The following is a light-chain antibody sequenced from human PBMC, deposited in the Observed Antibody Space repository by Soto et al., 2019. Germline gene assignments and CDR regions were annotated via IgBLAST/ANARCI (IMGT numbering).Light chain of an antibody. CDR3: QQYNSYSGT. CDR1: QSISSW. Sequence: DIQMTQSPSTLSVSVGDRATITCRASQSISSWLAWYQQKPGKAPKLLIYDASSLESGVPSRFSGSGSGTEFTLTISSLQPDDFAAYYCQQYNSYSGTFGQGTKVEIK. V-gene: IGKV1-5*01. J-gene: IGKJ1*01. CDR2: DAS.